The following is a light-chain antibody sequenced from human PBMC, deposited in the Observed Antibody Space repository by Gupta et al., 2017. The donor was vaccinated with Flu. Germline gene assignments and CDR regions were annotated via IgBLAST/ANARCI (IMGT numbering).Light chain of an antibody. CDR2: WAS. CDR3: QQYYTTPPLT. J-gene: IGKJ4*01. Sequence: KSSQSVLYSSNNKNYLAWYQQKPGQPPKLLIYWASTRESGVPDRFSGRGSGTDFTLTISSLQAEDVAVYYCQQYYTTPPLTFGGGTKVEI. V-gene: IGKV4-1*01. CDR1: QSVLYSSNNKNY.